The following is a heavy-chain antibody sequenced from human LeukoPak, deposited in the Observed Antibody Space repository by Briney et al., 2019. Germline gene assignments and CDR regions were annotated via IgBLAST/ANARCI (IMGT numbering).Heavy chain of an antibody. Sequence: ASVKVSCKASGYTFTSYGISWVRQAPGQGLEWMGWISAYNGNTNYAQKLQGRVTMTTDTSTSTTYMELRSLRSDDTAVYYCARDSYRLRLGELSSDYWGQGTLVTVSS. V-gene: IGHV1-18*01. CDR1: GYTFTSYG. CDR2: ISAYNGNT. D-gene: IGHD3-16*02. CDR3: ARDSYRLRLGELSSDY. J-gene: IGHJ4*02.